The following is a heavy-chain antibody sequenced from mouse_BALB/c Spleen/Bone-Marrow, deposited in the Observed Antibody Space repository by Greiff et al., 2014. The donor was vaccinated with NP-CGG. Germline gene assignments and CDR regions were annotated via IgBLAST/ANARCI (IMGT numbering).Heavy chain of an antibody. CDR1: GFTFTSYF. D-gene: IGHD1-2*01. J-gene: IGHJ1*01. Sequence: LQESGPELVKPGASVRISCKASGFTFTSYFIHWMKERPGQGLEWIGCIYPGNVNTNYNEKFKGKATLTADKSSTTAYMQLSSLTSEDSAVYFCARRFITTTHWYFDVWGAGTTVTVSS. V-gene: IGHV1S56*01. CDR3: ARRFITTTHWYFDV. CDR2: IYPGNVNT.